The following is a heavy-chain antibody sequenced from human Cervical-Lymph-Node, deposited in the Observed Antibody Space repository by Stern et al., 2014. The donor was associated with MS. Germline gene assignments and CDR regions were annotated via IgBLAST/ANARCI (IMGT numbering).Heavy chain of an antibody. CDR2: ISYDGRDK. J-gene: IGHJ4*02. Sequence: VQLVESGGGVVQPGRSLRLSCAASGFVFRRYALHWVRQAPGKALEWVALISYDGRDKYYTDSVKGRFTVSRDNSNNTVDLEMNSLRLEDTAVYYCAKGGSGSYLDWGQGSLVTVSS. CDR3: AKGGSGSYLD. V-gene: IGHV3-30*04. CDR1: GFVFRRYA. D-gene: IGHD1-26*01.